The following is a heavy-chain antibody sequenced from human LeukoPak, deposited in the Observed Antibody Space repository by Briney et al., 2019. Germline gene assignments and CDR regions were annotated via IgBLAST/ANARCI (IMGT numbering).Heavy chain of an antibody. Sequence: GGSLRLSCAASGFTFSSYAMHWVRQAPGKGLEWVALISYDGSNRYYADSVKGRFTISRDNLKHVLYLQMNCLKVEDTALYYCARGLFLSGYLDAFDIWGQGTVVTVSS. J-gene: IGHJ3*02. V-gene: IGHV3-30*03. CDR2: ISYDGSNR. CDR3: ARGLFLSGYLDAFDI. CDR1: GFTFSSYA. D-gene: IGHD3-22*01.